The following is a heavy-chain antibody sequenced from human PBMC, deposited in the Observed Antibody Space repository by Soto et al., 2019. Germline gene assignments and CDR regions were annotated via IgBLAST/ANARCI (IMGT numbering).Heavy chain of an antibody. CDR2: IIPIFGTP. D-gene: IGHD2-15*01. CDR3: ARGLECRGYCLDKPTWFAP. V-gene: IGHV1-69*06. CDR1: GGTFSTYT. J-gene: IGHJ5*02. Sequence: SVKVSCKASGGTFSTYTFSWVRQAPGQGLEWMGRIIPIFGTPYYAQKFQGRFTITADKSTSTVYMELSSLRSDDTAVYFCARGLECRGYCLDKPTWFAPWGQGTLVTVSS.